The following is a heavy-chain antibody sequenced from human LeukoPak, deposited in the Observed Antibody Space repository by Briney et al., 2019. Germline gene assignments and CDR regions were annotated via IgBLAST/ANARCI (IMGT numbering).Heavy chain of an antibody. Sequence: SETLSLTCTVSGGSITNYYWNWIRQPPGKDLEWIGCVSYSGRTHYSSALKSRVTISVDTSKNQFSLNLRSVTAADTAVYYCARPGRQDAYNGHYWYFDLWGRGTLVTLSS. CDR3: ARPGRQDAYNGHYWYFDL. J-gene: IGHJ2*01. V-gene: IGHV4-59*01. CDR2: VSYSGRT. D-gene: IGHD5-24*01. CDR1: GGSITNYY.